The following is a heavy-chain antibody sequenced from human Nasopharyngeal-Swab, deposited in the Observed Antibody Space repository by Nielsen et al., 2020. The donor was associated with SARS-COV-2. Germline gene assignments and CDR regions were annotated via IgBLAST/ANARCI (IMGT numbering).Heavy chain of an antibody. Sequence: SQTLSLTCAISGDSVSSSSAAWNWIRQSPSRGLEWLGRTYYRSKWYNDYAVSVKSRITINPDTSKNQFSLHLNSVTPEDTAVYYCARARGAYRDYYYYYHKDVWGKGTTVTVSS. D-gene: IGHD4-17*01. CDR1: GDSVSSSSAA. J-gene: IGHJ6*03. CDR3: ARARGAYRDYYYYYHKDV. CDR2: TYYRSKWYN. V-gene: IGHV6-1*01.